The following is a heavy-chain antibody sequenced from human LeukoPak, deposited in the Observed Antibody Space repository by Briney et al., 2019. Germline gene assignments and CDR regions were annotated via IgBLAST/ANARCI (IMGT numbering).Heavy chain of an antibody. CDR2: INNDGTST. CDR1: GFTLSGDW. CDR3: TRDQLGATLDY. V-gene: IGHV3-74*01. J-gene: IGHJ4*02. D-gene: IGHD3-3*01. Sequence: GGSLRLSCAASGFTLSGDWMHWVRQAPGKGLVWVSRINNDGTSTIYADSVKGRFTISRDNAKNTLYLQMNSLRAEDTAVYYCTRDQLGATLDYWGQGALVTVSS.